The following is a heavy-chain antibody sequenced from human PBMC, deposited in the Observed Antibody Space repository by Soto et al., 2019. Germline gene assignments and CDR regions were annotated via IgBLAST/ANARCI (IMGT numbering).Heavy chain of an antibody. D-gene: IGHD3-10*01. CDR1: GYSFTLYW. V-gene: IGHV5-51*01. J-gene: IGHJ1*01. CDR3: ARDQLEARSDRVPLTS. CDR2: IYPGDSDT. Sequence: PGESLKSSCKGSGYSFTLYWIGWVRQMPGKGLEWMGIIYPGDSDTRYSPSFQGQVTISADKSISTAYLQWSSLKASDTAMYFCARDQLEARSDRVPLTSWGPGTQVTVSS.